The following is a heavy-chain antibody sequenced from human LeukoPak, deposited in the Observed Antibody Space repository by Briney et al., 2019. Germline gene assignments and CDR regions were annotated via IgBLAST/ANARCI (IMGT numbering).Heavy chain of an antibody. CDR2: ISGSGGST. V-gene: IGHV3-23*01. Sequence: GGSLRLSCAASGFTFSNYWMHWVRQAPGKGLEWVSAISGSGGSTYYADSVKGRFTISRDNSKNTLYLQMNSLRAEDTAVYYCATNLKNIVGADDAFDIWGQGTMVTVSS. CDR1: GFTFSNYW. CDR3: ATNLKNIVGADDAFDI. D-gene: IGHD1-26*01. J-gene: IGHJ3*02.